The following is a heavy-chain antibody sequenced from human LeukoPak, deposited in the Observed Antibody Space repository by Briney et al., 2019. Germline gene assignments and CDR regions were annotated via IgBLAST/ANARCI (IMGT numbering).Heavy chain of an antibody. V-gene: IGHV1-24*01. CDR1: GYTLTELS. CDR2: FDPEDGET. J-gene: IGHJ6*03. CDR3: ATRTTLYYYYYMDV. Sequence: ASVKVSCKVSGYTLTELSMHWVRQAPGKGLEWMGGFDPEDGETIYAQKFQGRVTMTEDTSTDTAYMELSSLRSEDTAVYYCATRTTLYYYYYMDVWGKGPRSPSP. D-gene: IGHD1-1*01.